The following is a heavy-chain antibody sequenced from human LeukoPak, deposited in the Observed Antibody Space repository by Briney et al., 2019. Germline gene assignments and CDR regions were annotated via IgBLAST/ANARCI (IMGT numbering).Heavy chain of an antibody. V-gene: IGHV1-69*13. CDR2: IIPIFGTA. D-gene: IGHD3-3*01. Sequence: SVKVSCKASGGTFSSYAISWVRQAPGQGLEWMGGIIPIFGTANYAQKFRGRVTITADESTSTAYMELSSLRSEDTAVYYCARVESGYLNWFDPWGQGTLVTVSS. J-gene: IGHJ5*02. CDR1: GGTFSSYA. CDR3: ARVESGYLNWFDP.